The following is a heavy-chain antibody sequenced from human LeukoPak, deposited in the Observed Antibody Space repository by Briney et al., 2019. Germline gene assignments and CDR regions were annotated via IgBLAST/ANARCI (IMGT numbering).Heavy chain of an antibody. CDR3: ARGRDTAMVFGRPLTGYYYYYYMDV. D-gene: IGHD5-18*01. Sequence: MSSETLSLTCAVYGGSFSGYYWSWIRQPPGKGLEWIGEINHSGSTNYNPSLKSRVTISVDTSKNQFSLKLSSVTAADTAVYYCARGRDTAMVFGRPLTGYYYYYYMDVWGKGTTVTVSS. V-gene: IGHV4-34*01. J-gene: IGHJ6*03. CDR2: INHSGST. CDR1: GGSFSGYY.